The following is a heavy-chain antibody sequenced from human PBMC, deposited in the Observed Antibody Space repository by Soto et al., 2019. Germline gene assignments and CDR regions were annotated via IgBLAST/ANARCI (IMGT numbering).Heavy chain of an antibody. J-gene: IGHJ4*02. D-gene: IGHD2-15*01. CDR2: ISYDGSNK. Sequence: GGSLRLSCAASGFTFKSNAMHWVRQAPGKGLEWVAVISYDGSNKHYTDSVKGRFTISRDNSKNPLYLQMTGLRPEDTAVYYCTSSSVSDIVVVAAASELDYWGQGTLVTVSS. CDR3: TSSSVSDIVVVAAASELDY. V-gene: IGHV3-30*04. CDR1: GFTFKSNA.